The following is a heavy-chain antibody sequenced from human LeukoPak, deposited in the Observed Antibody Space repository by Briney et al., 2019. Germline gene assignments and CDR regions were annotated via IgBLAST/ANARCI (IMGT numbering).Heavy chain of an antibody. CDR1: GFTFSSYS. D-gene: IGHD4-17*01. Sequence: GRSLRPSCAAAGFTFSSYSMNWVRQPPGKWPEWVSYISIGSSTIYYADSVKGRFTISRDNAKNSLYLQMNSLRAEDTAVYYCARQTTGYKDVWGKGTTVTVSS. CDR2: ISIGSSTI. V-gene: IGHV3-48*01. J-gene: IGHJ6*03. CDR3: ARQTTGYKDV.